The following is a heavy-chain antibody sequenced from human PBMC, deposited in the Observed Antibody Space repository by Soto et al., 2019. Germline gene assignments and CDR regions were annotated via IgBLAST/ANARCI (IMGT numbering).Heavy chain of an antibody. D-gene: IGHD2-15*01. Sequence: EVQLVESGGGLVQPGRSLRLSCAASGFTFDDYAMHWVRQAPGKGLEWVSGISWNSGSIGYADSVKGRFTISRDNAKNSLYLQMNSLRAEDTALYYCAKDMGYCSGGSCPNYYGMDVWGQGTTVTVSS. V-gene: IGHV3-9*01. CDR2: ISWNSGSI. J-gene: IGHJ6*02. CDR1: GFTFDDYA. CDR3: AKDMGYCSGGSCPNYYGMDV.